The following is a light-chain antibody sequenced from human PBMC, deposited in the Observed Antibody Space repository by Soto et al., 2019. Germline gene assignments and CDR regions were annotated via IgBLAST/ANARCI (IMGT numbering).Light chain of an antibody. J-gene: IGLJ3*02. CDR2: GND. V-gene: IGLV1-51*01. CDR1: TSNIGHNY. Sequence: QSVLTQPPSVSAAPGQTVTISCSGGTSNIGHNYVSWYQQLPGTAPTLLIYGNDKRPSGIPDRFSGSKSGTSATLAITGLQTGDEADYYCATWDTNLSAVFGGGTKLTVL. CDR3: ATWDTNLSAV.